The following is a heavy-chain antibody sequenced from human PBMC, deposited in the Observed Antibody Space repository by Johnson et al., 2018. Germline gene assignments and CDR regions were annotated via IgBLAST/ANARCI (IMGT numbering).Heavy chain of an antibody. J-gene: IGHJ4*02. D-gene: IGHD6-19*01. CDR2: IYYSGST. V-gene: IGHV4-31*03. Sequence: QVQLQESGPGLVKPSQTLSLTCTVSGGSISSGGYYWSWIRQHPGKGLAWIGYIYYSGSTYYNPSLKSRVTVSVDTSKNQFSLKLSSVTAADTAIYYCARISGQWLIDYWGQGILVTVSS. CDR1: GGSISSGGYY. CDR3: ARISGQWLIDY.